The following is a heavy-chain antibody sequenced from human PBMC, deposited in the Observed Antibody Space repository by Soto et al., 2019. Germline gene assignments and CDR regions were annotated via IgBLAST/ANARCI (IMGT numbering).Heavy chain of an antibody. CDR2: IWYDGSNK. CDR3: GPDTLDY. Sequence: QVQLVESGGGVVQPGRSLRLSCAASGFMFSSHGMHWIRQAPGKGLEWVAVIWYDGSNKYYADSVKGRFIISRDNSKNTLYLQMNSLRVEDTAVYYCGPDTLDYWGQGTLVTASS. V-gene: IGHV3-33*01. CDR1: GFMFSSHG. J-gene: IGHJ4*02.